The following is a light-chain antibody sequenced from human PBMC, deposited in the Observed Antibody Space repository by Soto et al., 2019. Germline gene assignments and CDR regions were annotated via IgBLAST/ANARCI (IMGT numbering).Light chain of an antibody. Sequence: EIVLTQSPGTLSLFPGERATLSCRASQSLITRYLAWYQQKPGQAPRLLIYGASSRATGIPDRFSGSGSGTDCTLTIGRLENEDFAVYSCQQYGTSPTFGQGKRLEIK. J-gene: IGKJ5*01. CDR1: QSLITRY. CDR2: GAS. V-gene: IGKV3-20*01. CDR3: QQYGTSPT.